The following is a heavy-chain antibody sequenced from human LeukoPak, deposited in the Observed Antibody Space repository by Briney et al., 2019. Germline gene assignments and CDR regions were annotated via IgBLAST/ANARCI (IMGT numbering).Heavy chain of an antibody. CDR2: IYSGGST. Sequence: GGSLRLSCTASGFTVSSTYMSWVRQAPGKGLEWVSVIYSGGSTYYADSVKGRFTISRDNSKNTFYLQMNSLRAEDTAVYYCARGVSYGSGSYIGDPWGQGTLVTVPS. CDR1: GFTVSSTY. J-gene: IGHJ5*02. CDR3: ARGVSYGSGSYIGDP. D-gene: IGHD3-10*01. V-gene: IGHV3-53*01.